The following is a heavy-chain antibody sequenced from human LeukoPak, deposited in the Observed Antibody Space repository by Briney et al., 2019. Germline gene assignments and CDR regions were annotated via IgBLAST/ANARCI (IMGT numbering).Heavy chain of an antibody. Sequence: SETLSLTCTVSGGSISSTSYYWGWIRQPPGKGLEWIGYIYYSGSTDYNPSLKSRVTISVDTSKNQFSLKLSSVTAADTAVYYCARESQYYYGSGTFQHWGQGTLVTVSS. D-gene: IGHD3-10*01. J-gene: IGHJ1*01. CDR2: IYYSGST. V-gene: IGHV4-39*07. CDR3: ARESQYYYGSGTFQH. CDR1: GGSISSTSYY.